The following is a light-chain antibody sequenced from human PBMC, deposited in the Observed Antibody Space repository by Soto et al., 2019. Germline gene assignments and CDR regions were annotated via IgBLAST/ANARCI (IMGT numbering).Light chain of an antibody. CDR3: QQFNNWPPS. Sequence: MVMTQSPATLSVSPGERATLSYWASQSVSSNLAWCQHKPGQAPRLLIYGASTRATGIPAGFSGTGSGTEFTLTITSLQSEDFAIRYCQQFNNWPPSFGQGTRLEIK. V-gene: IGKV3-15*01. J-gene: IGKJ5*01. CDR2: GAS. CDR1: QSVSSN.